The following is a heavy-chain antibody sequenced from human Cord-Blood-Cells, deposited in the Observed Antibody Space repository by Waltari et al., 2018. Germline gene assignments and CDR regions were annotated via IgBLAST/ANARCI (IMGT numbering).Heavy chain of an antibody. CDR3: AKDYLSSSWYDY. CDR1: GVTLRSSA. V-gene: IGHV3-23*01. CDR2: ISGSGSST. J-gene: IGHJ4*02. Sequence: EVQLLESGGGLVQPVGSLKLSCAASGVTLRSSALIWLPQATGKGVEWVSAISGSGSSTYYADSVKGRFTISRDNSKNTLYLQMNSLRAEDTAVYYCAKDYLSSSWYDYWGQGTLVTVSS. D-gene: IGHD6-13*01.